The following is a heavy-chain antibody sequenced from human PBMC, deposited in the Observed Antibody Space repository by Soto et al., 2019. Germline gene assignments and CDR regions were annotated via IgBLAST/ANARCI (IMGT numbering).Heavy chain of an antibody. CDR1: GFTFHNHV. CDR2: FSGSGGNT. V-gene: IGHV3-23*01. J-gene: IGHJ4*02. CDR3: AKDSGYSSSGVFDY. D-gene: IGHD6-6*01. Sequence: VRLSCTASGFTFHNHVMAWVRQTPGKGLEWVSTFSGSGGNTYYADSVKGRFTISRDNSRNTLYLQMDSLRAEDTAVYYCAKDSGYSSSGVFDYWGQGTLVTVSA.